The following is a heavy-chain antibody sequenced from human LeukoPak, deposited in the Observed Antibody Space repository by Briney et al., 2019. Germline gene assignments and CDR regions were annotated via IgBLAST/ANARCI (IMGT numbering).Heavy chain of an antibody. CDR3: AKGNWFDP. CDR1: GSSLSTIYY. V-gene: IGHV4-61*09. Sequence: SETLSLTCTVSGSSLSTIYYWNWIGQPAGRGLGWIGHFYTSGSTNYNPSLKSRVTISVDTSKNHFALKLSSVTAADTAVYYCAKGNWFDPWGQGTLVTVSS. J-gene: IGHJ5*02. CDR2: FYTSGST.